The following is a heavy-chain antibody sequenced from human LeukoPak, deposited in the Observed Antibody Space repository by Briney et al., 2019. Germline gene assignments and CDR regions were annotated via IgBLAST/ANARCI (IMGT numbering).Heavy chain of an antibody. J-gene: IGHJ3*02. Sequence: GASVKVSCKASGYTFTSYYMHWVRQAPGQGREWVGIINPSGGSTRYAQNFQGRVTMTRDMSTSTVYMELSSLRSEDTAVYYCARDVYGANSGAFDIWGQGTMVTVSS. V-gene: IGHV1-46*01. CDR3: ARDVYGANSGAFDI. D-gene: IGHD4-23*01. CDR2: INPSGGST. CDR1: GYTFTSYY.